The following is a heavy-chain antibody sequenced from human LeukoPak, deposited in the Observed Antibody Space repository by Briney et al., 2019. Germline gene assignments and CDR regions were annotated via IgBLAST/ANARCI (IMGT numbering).Heavy chain of an antibody. CDR3: AKAGTYGSGYDLAFDI. CDR1: GFTFSSYG. V-gene: IGHV3-30*18. D-gene: IGHD5-12*01. CDR2: ISYDGSNK. Sequence: GGSLRLSCAASGFTFSSYGMHWVRQAPGKGLEWVAVISYDGSNKYYADSVKGRFTISRDNSKNTLYLQMNSLRAEDTAVYYCAKAGTYGSGYDLAFDIWGQGTMVTVSS. J-gene: IGHJ3*02.